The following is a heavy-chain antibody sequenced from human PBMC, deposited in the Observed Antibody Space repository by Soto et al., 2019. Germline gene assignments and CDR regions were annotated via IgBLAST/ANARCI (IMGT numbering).Heavy chain of an antibody. CDR1: GVSVSNYY. CDR3: ARATRDYGDYGYFDS. CDR2: IYSSGST. V-gene: IGHV4-4*07. D-gene: IGHD4-17*01. J-gene: IGHJ4*02. Sequence: SEALALTCADSGVSVSNYYWSWIREPAGKGLEWIGRIYSSGSTNYNPSLKSRVTMSVDTSKNQFSLKLTSVTAADTAVYFCARATRDYGDYGYFDSWGQGTLVPVSS.